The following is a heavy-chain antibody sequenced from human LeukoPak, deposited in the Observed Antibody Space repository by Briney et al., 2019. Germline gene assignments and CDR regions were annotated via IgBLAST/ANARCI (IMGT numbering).Heavy chain of an antibody. J-gene: IGHJ4*02. CDR2: IYSNDDE. CDR1: GLSLSTGGVG. Sequence: SGPTLVNPTQTLTLTCTFSGLSLSTGGVGVCWVRQPPGKALEWLALIYSNDDERYSPSLKSRLTITKDTSKNQVVLTVTNMDPVDTGTYYCAHRRRSGDYFDFWGQGTLVTVSS. V-gene: IGHV2-5*01. D-gene: IGHD3-10*01. CDR3: AHRRRSGDYFDF.